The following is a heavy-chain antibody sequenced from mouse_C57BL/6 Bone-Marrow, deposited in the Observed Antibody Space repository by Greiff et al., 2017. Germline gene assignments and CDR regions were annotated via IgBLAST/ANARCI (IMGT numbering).Heavy chain of an antibody. CDR1: GFTFSSYT. D-gene: IGHD1-1*01. V-gene: IGHV5-9*01. J-gene: IGHJ2*01. CDR2: ISGGGGNT. Sequence: EVKLMESGGGLVKPGGSLKLTCAASGFTFSSYTMSWVRQTPEKRLEWVATISGGGGNTYYPDSVKGRFTISRDNAKNTLYLQMSSLRSEDTALYYCARHGDYNGGDYWGQGTTL. CDR3: ARHGDYNGGDY.